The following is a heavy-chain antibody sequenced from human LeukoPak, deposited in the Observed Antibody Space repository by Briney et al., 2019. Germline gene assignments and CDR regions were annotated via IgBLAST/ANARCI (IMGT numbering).Heavy chain of an antibody. CDR3: ARAGDILTGYYSWFDP. D-gene: IGHD3-9*01. J-gene: IGHJ5*02. CDR1: GYTFTGYY. CDR2: INPNSGGT. V-gene: IGHV1-2*02. Sequence: ASVKVSCTASGYTFTGYYMHWVRQAPGQGLEWMGWINPNSGGTNYAQKFQGRVTMTRDTSISTAYMELSRLRSDDTAVYYCARAGDILTGYYSWFDPWGQGTLVTVSS.